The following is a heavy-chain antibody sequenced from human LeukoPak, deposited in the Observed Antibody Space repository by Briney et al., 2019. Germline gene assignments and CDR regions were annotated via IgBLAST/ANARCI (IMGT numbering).Heavy chain of an antibody. D-gene: IGHD1-26*01. Sequence: PVGSLRLPCAASGFTFSSYSMNWVRQAPGKGLEWVSSISSSSSYIYYADSVKGRFTISRDDAKNSLYLQMNSLRAEDTAVYYCARLGSGSYYLDYWGQGTLVTVSS. CDR2: ISSSSSYI. CDR3: ARLGSGSYYLDY. CDR1: GFTFSSYS. J-gene: IGHJ4*02. V-gene: IGHV3-21*01.